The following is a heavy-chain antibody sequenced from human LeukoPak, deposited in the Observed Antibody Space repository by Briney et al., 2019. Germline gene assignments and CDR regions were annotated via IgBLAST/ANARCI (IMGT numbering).Heavy chain of an antibody. CDR2: ISVYNGDT. J-gene: IGHJ4*02. V-gene: IGHV1-18*01. CDR1: GYIFTSYG. D-gene: IGHD2-15*01. Sequence: ASVKVSCKASGYIFTSYGITWVRQAPGQGLECMGWISVYNGDTHYAQNLQGRVTMTADTSTNTAYMELRSLRSDDTAVYFCARVVVVAATEVPYYFDYWGQGTLVTVSS. CDR3: ARVVVVAATEVPYYFDY.